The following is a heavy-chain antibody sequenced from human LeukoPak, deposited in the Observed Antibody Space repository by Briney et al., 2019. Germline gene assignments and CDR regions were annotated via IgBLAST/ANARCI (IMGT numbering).Heavy chain of an antibody. CDR1: GYTFTGYY. V-gene: IGHV1-2*02. D-gene: IGHD3-10*01. CDR2: INPNSGGT. Sequence: ASVKVSCKASGYTFTGYYMHWVRQAPGQGLGWMGWINPNSGGTNYAQKFQGRVTMTRDTSISTAYMELSRLRSDDTAVYYCASRSATPLWFGELLGSLTHYYYGMDVWGQGTTVTVSS. J-gene: IGHJ6*02. CDR3: ASRSATPLWFGELLGSLTHYYYGMDV.